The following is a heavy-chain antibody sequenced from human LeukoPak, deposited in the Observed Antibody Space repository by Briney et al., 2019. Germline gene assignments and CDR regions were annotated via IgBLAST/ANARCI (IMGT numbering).Heavy chain of an antibody. D-gene: IGHD3-10*01. CDR2: VSGNNT. J-gene: IGHJ4*02. V-gene: IGHV3-23*01. Sequence: PGGSLRLSCVASGFTFSSNPMTWVRQAPGKGLEWVSSVSGNNTYCADSVKGRFTISRDSSKNTLYLQMNSLRAEDTAVYYCMKGGWGSVFDYWGQGTLVTVSS. CDR1: GFTFSSNP. CDR3: MKGGWGSVFDY.